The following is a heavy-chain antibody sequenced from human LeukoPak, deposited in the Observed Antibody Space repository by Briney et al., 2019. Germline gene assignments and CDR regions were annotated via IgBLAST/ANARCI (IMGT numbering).Heavy chain of an antibody. D-gene: IGHD5-24*01. CDR2: IHTGGST. Sequence: GGSLRLSCVASGFPFSSYWMTWVRQAPGKGLEWGSVIHTGGSTYYADSVKGRFTISRDTSNNTLYLQMNSLRADDTAVYYCAREGKWLQLRYFDYWGQGTLVTVSS. J-gene: IGHJ4*02. V-gene: IGHV3-53*01. CDR3: AREGKWLQLRYFDY. CDR1: GFPFSSYW.